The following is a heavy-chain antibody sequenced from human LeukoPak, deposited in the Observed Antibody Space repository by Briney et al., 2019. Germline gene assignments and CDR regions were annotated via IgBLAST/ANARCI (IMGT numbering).Heavy chain of an antibody. Sequence: ASVKVSCKASGYTFTGYYLLWVRQAPGQGLDWMGWINPNSGGTTYAQSFKGRVTMTWDTSISTAYMELSRLRSDDTAVYYCAREWELLRKYLYHWGQGTLVTVSS. V-gene: IGHV1-2*02. J-gene: IGHJ1*01. CDR1: GYTFTGYY. D-gene: IGHD1-26*01. CDR3: AREWELLRKYLYH. CDR2: INPNSGGT.